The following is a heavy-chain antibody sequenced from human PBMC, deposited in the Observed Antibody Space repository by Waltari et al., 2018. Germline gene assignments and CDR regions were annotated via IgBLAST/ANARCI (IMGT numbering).Heavy chain of an antibody. V-gene: IGHV3-33*01. CDR1: GFTLSSYG. CDR2: IGYDGSNK. CDR3: ARVDMSSSWYNYYYYGMDV. Sequence: QVQLVESGGGVVQPGRSLRLSFAASGFTLSSYGMHWVRQPPGQGLEWVAVIGYDGSNKYYADSGKGRFTISRDNSKNTLYMQMNSLRAEDTAVYYCARVDMSSSWYNYYYYGMDVWGQGTTVTVSS. D-gene: IGHD6-13*01. J-gene: IGHJ6*02.